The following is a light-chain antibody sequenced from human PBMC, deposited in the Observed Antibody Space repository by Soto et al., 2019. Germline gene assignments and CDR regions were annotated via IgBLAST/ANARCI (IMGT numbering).Light chain of an antibody. CDR2: DDS. J-gene: IGLJ2*01. CDR3: QVWDSSSDHVV. CDR1: NIGRKS. Sequence: SYELTQPPLVSVAPGQTARIICGGNNIGRKSVHWYQQKPGQAPLLVVYDDSDRPSASPERCSGSHSADTATLTISRVAAGDEADYYCQVWDSSSDHVVFGGGTKLTVL. V-gene: IGLV3-21*02.